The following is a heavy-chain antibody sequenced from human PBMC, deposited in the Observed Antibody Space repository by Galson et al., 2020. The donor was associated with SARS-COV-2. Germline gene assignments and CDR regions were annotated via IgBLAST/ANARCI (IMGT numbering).Heavy chain of an antibody. D-gene: IGHD3-10*01. J-gene: IGHJ4*02. CDR2: ISPSSDYT. CDR1: GLIFSDYY. CDR3: ARDPTRVTMVRDTNDDY. V-gene: IGHV3-11*06. Sequence: KIGESLKISCTASGLIFSDYYMTWIRQAPGKGLEWISYISPSSDYTNYADSVRGRFTISRDNTKTSLFLHMNSLRAEDTAVYYCARDPTRVTMVRDTNDDYWGQGTLVTVSS.